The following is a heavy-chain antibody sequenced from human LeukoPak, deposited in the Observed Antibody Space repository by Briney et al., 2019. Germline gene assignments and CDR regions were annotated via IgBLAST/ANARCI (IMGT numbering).Heavy chain of an antibody. J-gene: IGHJ3*02. Sequence: PGGSLRLSCAASGFTVSSNYMNWVRQAPGKGLEWVSVIYSGGSTYYADSVKGRFTISRDNFKNTLYLQMNSLRAEDTAVYYCARQTMVRGVSPGSFDIWGQGTMVTVSS. CDR1: GFTVSSNY. CDR3: ARQTMVRGVSPGSFDI. D-gene: IGHD3-10*01. CDR2: IYSGGST. V-gene: IGHV3-66*04.